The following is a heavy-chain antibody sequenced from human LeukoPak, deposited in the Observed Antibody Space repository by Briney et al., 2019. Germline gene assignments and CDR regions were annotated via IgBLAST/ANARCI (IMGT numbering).Heavy chain of an antibody. CDR2: ISSSSYI. CDR3: ARDDSGWYDY. J-gene: IGHJ4*02. Sequence: GGSLRLSCAASGFTFSSYSMTWVRQAPGKGLEWVSSISSSSYIYYADSVKGRFTISRDNAKNSLYLQMNSLRAEDTAVYYCARDDSGWYDYWGQGTLVTVSS. D-gene: IGHD6-19*01. CDR1: GFTFSSYS. V-gene: IGHV3-21*01.